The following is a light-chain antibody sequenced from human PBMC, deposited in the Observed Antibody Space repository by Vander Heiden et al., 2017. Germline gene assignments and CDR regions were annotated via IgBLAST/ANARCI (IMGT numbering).Light chain of an antibody. V-gene: IGLV2-14*01. CDR2: EVS. CDR3: SSYTSSSTLV. CDR1: SSDVGGYNY. Sequence: QSALTPPASVSGFPGQSINISCTGTSSDVGGYNYVSWYQQHPGKAPKLMIYEVSNRPSGVSNRFSGSKSGNTASLTISGLQAEDEADYYCSSYTSSSTLVFGTGTKVTVL. J-gene: IGLJ1*01.